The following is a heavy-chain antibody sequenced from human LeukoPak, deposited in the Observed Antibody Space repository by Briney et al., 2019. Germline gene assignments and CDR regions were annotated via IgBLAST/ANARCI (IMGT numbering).Heavy chain of an antibody. CDR1: GFTFSSYA. CDR3: AKSSGSSGWYYHFDY. Sequence: GGSLRLSCAASGFTFSSYAMSWVRQAPGKGLEWVSAISGSGGSTYYADSVKGRFTISRDNSKNTLYLQMNSLRAEDTAVYYCAKSSGSSGWYYHFDYWGQGTLVTVSS. J-gene: IGHJ4*02. V-gene: IGHV3-23*01. D-gene: IGHD6-19*01. CDR2: ISGSGGST.